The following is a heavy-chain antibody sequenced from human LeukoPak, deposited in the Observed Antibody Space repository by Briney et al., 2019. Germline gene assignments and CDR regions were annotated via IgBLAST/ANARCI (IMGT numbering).Heavy chain of an antibody. J-gene: IGHJ5*02. V-gene: IGHV4-39*01. CDR2: IYYSGST. CDR1: GDSISRSLYY. D-gene: IGHD3-10*01. Sequence: PSETLSLTCTVSGDSISRSLYYWGWIRQPPGKELEWIGTIYYSGSTYYNPSLKSRVTISVDTSKNQFSLKLSSVTAADTAVYYCARLAVRRSRGLVRAPWGQGTLVTVSS. CDR3: ARLAVRRSRGLVRAP.